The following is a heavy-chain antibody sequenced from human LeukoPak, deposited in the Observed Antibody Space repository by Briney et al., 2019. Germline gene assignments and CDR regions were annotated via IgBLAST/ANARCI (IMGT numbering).Heavy chain of an antibody. CDR2: ISGSGGST. J-gene: IGHJ6*02. CDR3: AKGSYGSGSHPPYYGMDV. D-gene: IGHD3-10*01. CDR1: GFTFSSYA. Sequence: GGSLRLSCAASGFTFSSYAMSWVRQAPGKGLEWVSAISGSGGSTYYADSVKGRFTISRDNSKNTLYLQMNSLRAEDTAVYYCAKGSYGSGSHPPYYGMDVWGQGTTVTVSS. V-gene: IGHV3-23*01.